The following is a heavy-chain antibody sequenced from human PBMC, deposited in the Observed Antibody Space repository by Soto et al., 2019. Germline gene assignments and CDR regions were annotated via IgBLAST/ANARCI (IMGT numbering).Heavy chain of an antibody. CDR2: IKSKGENYAT. Sequence: GGSLRLSCAASGFAFSDFAIHWVRLASGKGLEWVGRIKSKGENYATAYAASVKGRFTISRDDSQNTAYLQMDSLKTDDTAVYYCSRLGFSSTWYGLNYWGQETLFTVSS. J-gene: IGHJ4*02. CDR1: GFAFSDFA. CDR3: SRLGFSSTWYGLNY. D-gene: IGHD6-13*01. V-gene: IGHV3-73*01.